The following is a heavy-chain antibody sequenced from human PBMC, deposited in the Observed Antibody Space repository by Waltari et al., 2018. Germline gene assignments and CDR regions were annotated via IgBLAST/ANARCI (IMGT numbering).Heavy chain of an antibody. Sequence: QVQLVQSGTEVKRTGSWVGVAGKASGGTLRGFSLACVRQAPGEGREWVGGLITRVGDIDGAQKYQGRISLTTDESTDTAFMELSSLTKEDTGVYYCARGEYNFAWGCAWDDWGKGTTVTVSS. J-gene: IGHJ6*04. CDR3: ARGEYNFAWGCAWDD. CDR1: GGTLRGFS. V-gene: IGHV1-69*05. D-gene: IGHD2-8*02. CDR2: LITRVGDI.